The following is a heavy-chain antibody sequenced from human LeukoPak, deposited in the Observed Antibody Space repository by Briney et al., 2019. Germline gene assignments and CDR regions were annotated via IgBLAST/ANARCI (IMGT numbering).Heavy chain of an antibody. Sequence: SVKVSCKASGGTFSSYAISWVRQAPGQGLEWMGGIIPIFGTANYAQKFQGRVTITADESTSTAYMELSSLRSEETAVYYCARVGGYCTNGVVLCRPTAENNWFDPWGQGTLVTVSS. J-gene: IGHJ5*02. CDR1: GGTFSSYA. V-gene: IGHV1-69*01. CDR2: IIPIFGTA. CDR3: ARVGGYCTNGVVLCRPTAENNWFDP. D-gene: IGHD2-8*01.